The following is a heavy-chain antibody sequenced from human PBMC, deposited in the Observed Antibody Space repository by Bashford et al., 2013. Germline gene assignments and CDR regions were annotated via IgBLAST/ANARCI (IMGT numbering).Heavy chain of an antibody. CDR3: ARKLHRSGGFDY. Sequence: SETLSLTCTVSGGSISSSSYYWSWIRQPPGKGLEWIGYIYYSGSTNYNPSLKSRVTISVDTSKNQFSLKLSSVTAADTAVYYCARKLHRSGGFDYWGQGTLVTVSS. CDR1: GGSISSSSYY. J-gene: IGHJ4*02. V-gene: IGHV4-61*01. D-gene: IGHD6-19*01. CDR2: IYYSGST.